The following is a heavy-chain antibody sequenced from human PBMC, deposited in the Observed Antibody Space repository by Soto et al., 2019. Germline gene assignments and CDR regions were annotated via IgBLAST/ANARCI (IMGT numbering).Heavy chain of an antibody. CDR2: INGDGIST. CDR1: GFTFSSHW. CDR3: AKDVYYDFWSGYYTYYYYYGMDV. Sequence: GGSLRLSCTASGFTFSSHWMDWVRQAPGKGPVWVSRINGDGISTNYADSVKGRFTISRDNSKNTLYLQMNSLRAEDTAVYYCAKDVYYDFWSGYYTYYYYYGMDVWGQGTTVTVSS. D-gene: IGHD3-3*01. J-gene: IGHJ6*02. V-gene: IGHV3-74*01.